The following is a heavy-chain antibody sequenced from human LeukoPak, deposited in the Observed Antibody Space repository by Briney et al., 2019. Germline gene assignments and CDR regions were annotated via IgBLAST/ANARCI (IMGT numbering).Heavy chain of an antibody. V-gene: IGHV4-39*07. D-gene: IGHD2-15*01. Sequence: SETLSLTCTVSGGSISSYYWGWIRQPPGKGLEWIGSIHYNGSTNYNPSLKSRVTISVDTSKNQLSLKLSSVTAADTAVYYCARGYCSGGSCYSYYYYNYMDVWGKGTTVTVSS. J-gene: IGHJ6*03. CDR3: ARGYCSGGSCYSYYYYNYMDV. CDR2: IHYNGST. CDR1: GGSISSYY.